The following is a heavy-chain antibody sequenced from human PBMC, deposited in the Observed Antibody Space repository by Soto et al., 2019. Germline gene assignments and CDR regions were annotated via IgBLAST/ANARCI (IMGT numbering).Heavy chain of an antibody. CDR1: GGSISTYY. J-gene: IGHJ4*02. D-gene: IGHD3-10*01. CDR3: ARGKFPFTFDY. Sequence: TSETLSLTCTVSGGSISTYYWSWIRQPPGKGLEWIGYIYYSGSTNYNPSLKSRVTISEDASKNQFSLKLSSVTAADTAVYYCARGKFPFTFDYWGQGTLVTVSS. CDR2: IYYSGST. V-gene: IGHV4-59*01.